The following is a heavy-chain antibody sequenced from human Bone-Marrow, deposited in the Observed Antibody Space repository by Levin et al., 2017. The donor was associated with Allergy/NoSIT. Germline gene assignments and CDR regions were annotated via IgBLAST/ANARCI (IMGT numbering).Heavy chain of an antibody. CDR2: INPNSGGT. CDR1: GYTFTDYY. Sequence: ASVKVSCKASGYTFTDYYMHWVRQAPGQGLEWMGWINPNSGGTNYAQKFQGRVTMTRDTSISPAYMELSRLRPDDTAVYYCARGRLPVAGRHPFRYWGQGTLVTVSS. J-gene: IGHJ4*02. CDR3: ARGRLPVAGRHPFRY. V-gene: IGHV1-2*02. D-gene: IGHD6-19*01.